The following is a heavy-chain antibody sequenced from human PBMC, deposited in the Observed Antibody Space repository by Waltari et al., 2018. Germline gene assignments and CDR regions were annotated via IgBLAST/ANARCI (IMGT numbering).Heavy chain of an antibody. CDR1: GFDVNDNT. CDR3: VREVGYTNSAT. D-gene: IGHD4-4*01. J-gene: IGHJ4*02. V-gene: IGHV3-23*01. CDR2: LSNGNDVS. Sequence: LESGGASVQPGGSLRLSCAASGFDVNDNTMSWVRQPPGKALEWVSSLSNGNDVSYQSDSVKGRFTTSRDIAGNSIYLQMSGLRSEDTAIYYCVREVGYTNSATWGQGTLVNVSP.